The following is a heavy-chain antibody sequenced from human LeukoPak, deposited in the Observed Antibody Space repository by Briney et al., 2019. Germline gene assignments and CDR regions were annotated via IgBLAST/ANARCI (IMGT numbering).Heavy chain of an antibody. CDR3: ARVIGMATGDY. CDR2: ISYDGSNK. CDR1: GFTFSSYA. V-gene: IGHV3-30*01. D-gene: IGHD5-24*01. Sequence: GSLRLSCAASGFTFSSYAMHWVRQAPGKGLEWVAVISYDGSNKYYADSVKGRFTISRDNSKNTLYLQMNSLRAEDTAVYYCARVIGMATGDYWGQGTLVTVSS. J-gene: IGHJ4*02.